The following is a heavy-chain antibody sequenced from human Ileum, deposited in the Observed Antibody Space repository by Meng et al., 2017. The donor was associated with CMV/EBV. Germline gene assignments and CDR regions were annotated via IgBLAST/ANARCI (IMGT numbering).Heavy chain of an antibody. J-gene: IGHJ4*02. D-gene: IGHD2-2*01. CDR3: ARIKGKYRDY. CDR1: GFTFSTYS. V-gene: IGHV3-21*01. CDR2: ITSSSSHK. Sequence: LSCAASGFTFSTYSMSWVRQAPGKGLEWVSSITSSSSHKFYADSVKGRFTISRDNAKNSLYLQMNSLRAEDTAVYYCARIKGKYRDYWGQGTLVTVSS.